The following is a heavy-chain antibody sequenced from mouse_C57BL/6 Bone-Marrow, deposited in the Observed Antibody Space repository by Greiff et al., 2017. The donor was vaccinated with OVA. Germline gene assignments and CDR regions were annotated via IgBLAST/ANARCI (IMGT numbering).Heavy chain of an antibody. D-gene: IGHD2-5*01. CDR1: GYTFTSYW. J-gene: IGHJ2*01. CDR2: INPSNGGT. CDR3: ARKVYYSNYCFDY. Sequence: VQLQQPGAELVKPGASVKLSCKASGYTFTSYWMHWVKQRPGRGLEWIGNINPSNGGTNYNEKFKSKATLTVDKSSSTAYMQLSSLTSEDSAVYYCARKVYYSNYCFDYWGQGTTLTVSS. V-gene: IGHV1-53*01.